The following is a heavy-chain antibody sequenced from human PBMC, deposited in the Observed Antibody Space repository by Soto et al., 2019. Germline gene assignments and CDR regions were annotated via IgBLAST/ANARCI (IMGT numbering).Heavy chain of an antibody. J-gene: IGHJ4*02. V-gene: IGHV4-30-4*01. CDR3: ARHFRERYFDNSNVYLIDPQFDY. CDR2: IYYSGST. D-gene: IGHD3-22*01. CDR1: GGSISSGDYY. Sequence: SETLSLTCTVSGGSISSGDYYWSWIRQPPGKGLEWIGYIYYSGSTYYNPSLKSRVTISVDTSKNQFSLKLSSVTAADTAVYYCARHFRERYFDNSNVYLIDPQFDYWGQGILVTVSS.